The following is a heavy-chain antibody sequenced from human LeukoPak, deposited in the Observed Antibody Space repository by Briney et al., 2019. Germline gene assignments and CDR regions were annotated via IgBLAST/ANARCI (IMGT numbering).Heavy chain of an antibody. CDR1: GFTFSTYG. CDR3: ARDPYDFWSGSDY. V-gene: IGHV3-30*03. J-gene: IGHJ4*02. CDR2: ISYDGSNE. D-gene: IGHD3-3*01. Sequence: GGSLRLSCAASGFTFSTYGMHWVRQAPGKGLEWVAVISYDGSNEYYADSVKGRFTISRDNSKNTLYLQMNSLGAEDTAVYYCARDPYDFWSGSDYWGQGTLVTVSS.